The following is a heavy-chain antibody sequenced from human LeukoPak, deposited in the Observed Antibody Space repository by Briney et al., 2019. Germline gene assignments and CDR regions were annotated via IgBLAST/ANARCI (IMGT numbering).Heavy chain of an antibody. CDR2: IYYSGST. CDR3: ARSLDTAMASFDY. CDR1: GGSISSSSYY. J-gene: IGHJ4*02. D-gene: IGHD5-18*01. Sequence: PSETLSLTCTVSGGSISSSSYYWGWIRQPPGKGLEWIGSIYYSGSTYYNPSLKSRVTISVDTSKNQFSLKLSSVTAGDTAVYYCARSLDTAMASFDYWGQGTLVTVSS. V-gene: IGHV4-39*07.